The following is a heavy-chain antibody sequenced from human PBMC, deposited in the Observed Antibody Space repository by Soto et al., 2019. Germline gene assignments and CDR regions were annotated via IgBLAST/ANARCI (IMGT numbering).Heavy chain of an antibody. J-gene: IGHJ4*02. CDR3: ARGYSSRPPGY. D-gene: IGHD6-13*01. CDR2: INHSGST. CDR1: DGSFSDYY. Sequence: QVQQQQWGAGLLKPSETLSLTCAVYDGSFSDYYWSWIRQPPGKGLEWIGEINHSGSTNYNPSLKSRVTISVYTSTNQFSLKLSSVTAADTAVYYCARGYSSRPPGYWGQGTLVTVSS. V-gene: IGHV4-34*01.